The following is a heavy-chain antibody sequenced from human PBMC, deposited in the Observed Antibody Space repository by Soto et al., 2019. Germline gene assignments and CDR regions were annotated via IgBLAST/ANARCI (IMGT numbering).Heavy chain of an antibody. CDR2: IIPIFVTS. Sequence: SSVKVSCKASGYTFTSYYMFWVRQAPGQGLAWMGGIIPIFVTSHYAQKFQGRVTITADESTNTAYMELSSLTSEDTAVYYCARSLDYRDDTCDSADGVYLYYCGLGSLVTVS. D-gene: IGHD5-12*01. CDR3: ARSLDYRDDTCDSADGVYLYY. V-gene: IGHV1-69*01. CDR1: GYTFTSYY. J-gene: IGHJ4*02.